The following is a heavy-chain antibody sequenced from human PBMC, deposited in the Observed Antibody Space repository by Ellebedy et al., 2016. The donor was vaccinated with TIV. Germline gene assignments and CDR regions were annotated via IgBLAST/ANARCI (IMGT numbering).Heavy chain of an antibody. D-gene: IGHD2-21*01. Sequence: GGSLRLXCAASGFTFSIYGVHWVRQAPGKGLEWVAFISHDGSDKYYADSVKGRFTISRDISKNTLYLQMNSLRAEDTAVYYCAKDPRPGVIGTRGGFDYWGQGTLVTVSS. CDR2: ISHDGSDK. J-gene: IGHJ4*02. CDR1: GFTFSIYG. V-gene: IGHV3-30*18. CDR3: AKDPRPGVIGTRGGFDY.